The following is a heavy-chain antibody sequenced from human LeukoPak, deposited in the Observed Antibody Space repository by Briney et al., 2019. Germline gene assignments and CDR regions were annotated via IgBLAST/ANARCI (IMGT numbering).Heavy chain of an antibody. V-gene: IGHV4-4*07. J-gene: IGHJ6*02. D-gene: IGHD6-19*01. CDR1: GCSISSYY. Sequence: SETLSLTCTVSGCSISSYYWSWIRQPAGKGLEWIGRIYTSGSTNYNPSLKSRVTMSVDTSKNQFSLKLSSVTAADTAVYYCARGSSSGPDYYYGMDVWGQGTTVTVSS. CDR3: ARGSSSGPDYYYGMDV. CDR2: IYTSGST.